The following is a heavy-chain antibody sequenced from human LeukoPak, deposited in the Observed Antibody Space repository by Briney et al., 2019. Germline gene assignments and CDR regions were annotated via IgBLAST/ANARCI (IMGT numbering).Heavy chain of an antibody. Sequence: GASVKVSCKASGYTFTGYYMHWVRQAPGQGLAWMGWINPNSGGTNYAQKFQGRVTMTRDTSISTAYMELSRLRSDDTAVYYCARTNYYYYGMDVWGQGTTVTVSS. CDR3: ARTNYYYYGMDV. J-gene: IGHJ6*02. V-gene: IGHV1-2*02. CDR2: INPNSGGT. CDR1: GYTFTGYY.